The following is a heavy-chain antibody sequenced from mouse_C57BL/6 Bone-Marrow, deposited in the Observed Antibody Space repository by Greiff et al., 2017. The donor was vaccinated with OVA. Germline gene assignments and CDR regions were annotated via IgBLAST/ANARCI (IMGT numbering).Heavy chain of an antibody. CDR2: IDPNSGGT. Sequence: QVQLKQPGAELVKPGASVKLSCKASGYTFTSYWMHWVKQRPGRGLEWIGRIDPNSGGTKYNEKFKSKATLTVDKPSSTAYMQLSSLTSEDSAVYYRARSRVITTEAMDYWGQGTSVTVSS. D-gene: IGHD1-1*01. J-gene: IGHJ4*01. CDR3: ARSRVITTEAMDY. CDR1: GYTFTSYW. V-gene: IGHV1-72*01.